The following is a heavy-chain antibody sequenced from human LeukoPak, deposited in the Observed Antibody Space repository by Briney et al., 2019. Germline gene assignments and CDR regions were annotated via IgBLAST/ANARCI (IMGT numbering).Heavy chain of an antibody. CDR1: GASVSSSNYY. CDR2: IYYSGST. J-gene: IGHJ4*02. D-gene: IGHD2-2*01. CDR3: ARDYCTTTRCYPNYFDY. Sequence: TSQTLSLTCTVSGASVSSSNYYWSWIRQPPGKGLEWIGYIYYSGSTNYNPSLKSRVTISVDTSKNQFSLKLSSVTAADTAVYCARDYCTTTRCYPNYFDYWGQGTLVTVSS. V-gene: IGHV4-61*01.